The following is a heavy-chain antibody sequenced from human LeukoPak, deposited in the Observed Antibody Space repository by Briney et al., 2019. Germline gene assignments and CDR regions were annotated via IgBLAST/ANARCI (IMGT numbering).Heavy chain of an antibody. CDR3: AKTYADATFDY. D-gene: IGHD4-17*01. CDR1: GFTSSSYL. Sequence: GGSLRLSCTASGFTSSSYLMSWVRQAPGKGLEWVSTISGSGSRTYYADTVKGRFTISRVNSENTLYLQLNSLRAEDTALYYCAKTYADATFDYWGQGNLVTVSS. V-gene: IGHV3-23*01. J-gene: IGHJ4*02. CDR2: ISGSGSRT.